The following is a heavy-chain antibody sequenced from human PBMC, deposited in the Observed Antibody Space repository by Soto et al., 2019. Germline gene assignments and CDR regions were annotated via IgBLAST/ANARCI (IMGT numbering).Heavy chain of an antibody. CDR2: IWYDGSNK. V-gene: IGHV3-33*01. CDR1: GFTFSSYG. Sequence: PGGSLRLSCAASGFTFSSYGMHWVRQAPGKGLEWVAVIWYDGSNKYYADSVKGRFTISRDNSKNTLYLQMNSLGAEDTAVYYCARDFVVGGPTINYYYGMDVWVQGTTVTVSS. J-gene: IGHJ6*02. CDR3: ARDFVVGGPTINYYYGMDV. D-gene: IGHD1-26*01.